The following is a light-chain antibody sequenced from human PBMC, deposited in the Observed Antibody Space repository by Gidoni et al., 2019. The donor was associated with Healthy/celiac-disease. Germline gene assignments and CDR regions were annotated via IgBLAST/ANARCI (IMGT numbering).Light chain of an antibody. CDR3: NSRDSSGNHWV. CDR1: SLRSYY. J-gene: IGLJ3*02. CDR2: DTN. Sequence: SSELTQDPAVSVALGRTVRITCQGDSLRSYYASWYQQKPGQAPVLFIYDTNNRPSGIPDRFSGANSGNTASLTITGTQAEDEADYYWNSRDSSGNHWVFGGGTKLTVL. V-gene: IGLV3-19*01.